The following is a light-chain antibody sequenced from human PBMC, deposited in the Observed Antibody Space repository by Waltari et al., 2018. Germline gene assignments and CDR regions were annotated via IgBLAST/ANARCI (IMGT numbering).Light chain of an antibody. J-gene: IGLJ2*01. V-gene: IGLV6-57*02. CDR3: QSSDSNNHVV. CDR2: EAN. Sequence: NFLLTQPHSVSESQGKTVTISCTGSGGSVARNFVQWYHTRLGSAPSSLIYEANQRPSVVPDRFSGSIDRSSNSASLTISGLKTEDEADYYCQSSDSNNHVVFGGGTKLTVL. CDR1: GGSVARNF.